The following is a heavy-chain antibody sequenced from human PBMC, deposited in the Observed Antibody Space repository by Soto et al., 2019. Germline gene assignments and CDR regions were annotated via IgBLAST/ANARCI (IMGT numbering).Heavy chain of an antibody. CDR2: IYYSGST. J-gene: IGHJ6*03. CDR3: ARLRVGYYYYYMDV. V-gene: IGHV4-59*08. D-gene: IGHD3-16*01. Sequence: SDTLSLTCTVSGGSISSYYWSWIRQPPGKGLEWIGYIYYSGSTNYNPSLKSRVTISVDTSKNQFSLKLSSVTAADTAVYYCARLRVGYYYYYMDVWGKGTTVNVSS. CDR1: GGSISSYY.